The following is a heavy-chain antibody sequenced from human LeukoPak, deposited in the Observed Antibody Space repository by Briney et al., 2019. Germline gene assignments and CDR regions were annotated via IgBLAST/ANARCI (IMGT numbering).Heavy chain of an antibody. Sequence: PGGSLRLSCAASGFTFSSYSMNWVRQAPGKGLEWVSSISSTNYIYYADSVKGRFTISRDNAKNSLYLQMNSLRVEDTAVYYCAREGVGYDYVWGSFFDYWGQGTLVTVSS. CDR1: GFTFSSYS. CDR2: ISSTNYI. V-gene: IGHV3-21*01. J-gene: IGHJ4*02. D-gene: IGHD3-16*01. CDR3: AREGVGYDYVWGSFFDY.